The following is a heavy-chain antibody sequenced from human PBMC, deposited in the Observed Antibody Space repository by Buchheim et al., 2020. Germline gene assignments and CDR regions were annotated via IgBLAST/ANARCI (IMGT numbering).Heavy chain of an antibody. CDR3: ARGTQQLVSPFDY. J-gene: IGHJ4*02. D-gene: IGHD6-13*01. CDR1: GGSISSSSYY. CDR2: IYYSVST. V-gene: IGHV4-39*07. Sequence: QLQLQESGPGLVKPSETLSLTCTVSGGSISSSSYYWGWIRQPPGKGLEWIGCIYYSVSTYYNPSLKSRVTISLNTPKNQFSLKVSSVTAADTAVYYCARGTQQLVSPFDYWGQGTL.